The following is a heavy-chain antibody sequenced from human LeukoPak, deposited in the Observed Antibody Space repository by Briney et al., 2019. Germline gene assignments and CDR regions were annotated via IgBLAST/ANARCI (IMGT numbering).Heavy chain of an antibody. J-gene: IGHJ5*02. D-gene: IGHD3-22*01. V-gene: IGHV4-39*07. CDR3: ARALDYYDSSGYPLPYWFDP. CDR1: GGSISSSRYF. CDR2: ISYTGST. Sequence: SETLSLTCTVSGGSISSSRYFWGWIRQPPGKGLEWIGSISYTGSTYYNPSLKSRVTISVDTSKNQFSLKLSSVTAADTAVYYCARALDYYDSSGYPLPYWFDPWGQGTLVTVSS.